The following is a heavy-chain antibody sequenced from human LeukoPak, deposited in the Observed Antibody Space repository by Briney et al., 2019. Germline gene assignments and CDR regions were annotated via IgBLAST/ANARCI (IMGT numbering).Heavy chain of an antibody. CDR2: IRYDGSNK. CDR1: GFTFSSYG. CDR3: AKDLLRSSTSWVPSVNHFDY. J-gene: IGHJ4*02. Sequence: GGSLRLSCAASGFTFSSYGVHWVRQAPGKGLEWVAFIRYDGSNKYYADSVKGRFTISRDNSKNTLYLQMNSLRAEDTAVYYCAKDLLRSSTSWVPSVNHFDYWGQGTLVTVSS. D-gene: IGHD2-2*01. V-gene: IGHV3-30*02.